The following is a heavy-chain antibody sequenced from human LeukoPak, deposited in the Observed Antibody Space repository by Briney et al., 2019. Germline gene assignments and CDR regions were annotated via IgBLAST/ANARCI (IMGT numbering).Heavy chain of an antibody. CDR3: ATVTPSANNYYDSSGVTHDAFDI. CDR1: GYTFTSYD. CDR2: MNPNSGNT. Sequence: ASVKVSCKASGYTFTSYDINWVRQATGQGLEWMGWMNPNSGNTGYAQKFQGRVTITRNTSISTAYMELSSLRSEDTAVYYCATVTPSANNYYDSSGVTHDAFDIWGQGTMVTVSS. J-gene: IGHJ3*02. D-gene: IGHD3-22*01. V-gene: IGHV1-8*03.